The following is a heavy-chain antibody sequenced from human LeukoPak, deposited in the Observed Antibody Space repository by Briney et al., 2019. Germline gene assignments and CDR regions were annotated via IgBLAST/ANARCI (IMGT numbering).Heavy chain of an antibody. J-gene: IGHJ6*03. CDR2: IYTSGGT. CDR3: ARIPNAYYYYMDV. Sequence: SETLSLTCTVSGGSISGYYWSWIRQPAGKGLEWIGRIYTSGGTNYNPSLKSRVTISLDTSKNQFSLKLSSVTAADTAVYYCARIPNAYYYYMDVWGKGTTVTVSS. D-gene: IGHD2-2*02. V-gene: IGHV4-4*07. CDR1: GGSISGYY.